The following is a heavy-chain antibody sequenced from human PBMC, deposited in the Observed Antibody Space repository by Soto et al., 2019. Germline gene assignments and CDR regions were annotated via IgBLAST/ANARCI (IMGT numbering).Heavy chain of an antibody. CDR3: ARARGAAAGTWWFDP. Sequence: SETLSLTCTVSGDSISIGAYYGSWFRQHPGKGLEWIGSIYHSGTTYYNPSLKSRITTSIDTSKNQFSLKLSSVSAADTAVYYCARARGAAAGTWWFDPWGQGTLVTVSS. V-gene: IGHV4-31*03. D-gene: IGHD6-13*01. J-gene: IGHJ5*02. CDR1: GDSISIGAYY. CDR2: IYHSGTT.